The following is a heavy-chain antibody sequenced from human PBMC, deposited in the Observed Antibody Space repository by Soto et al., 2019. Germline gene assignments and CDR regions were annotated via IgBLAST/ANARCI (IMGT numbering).Heavy chain of an antibody. Sequence: GGSLRLSCAASGFTFSSYAMHWVRQAPGKGLEWVAVISYDGSNKYYADSVKGRFTISRDNSKNTLYLQMNSLRAEDTAVYYCAVAGLSTVTNLTNPVPNYYGMDVWGQGTTVTVLL. J-gene: IGHJ6*02. CDR3: AVAGLSTVTNLTNPVPNYYGMDV. CDR1: GFTFSSYA. V-gene: IGHV3-30-3*01. D-gene: IGHD4-17*01. CDR2: ISYDGSNK.